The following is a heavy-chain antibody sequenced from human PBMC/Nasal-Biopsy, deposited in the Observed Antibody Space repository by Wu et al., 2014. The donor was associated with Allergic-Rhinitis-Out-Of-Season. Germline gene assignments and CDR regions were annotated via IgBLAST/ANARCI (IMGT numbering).Heavy chain of an antibody. D-gene: IGHD6-13*01. J-gene: IGHJ6*02. Sequence: LRLSCAASGFTFSNAWMSWVRQAPGKGLEWVGRIKSKTDGGTTDYAAPVKGRFTISRDDSKNTLYLQMNSLKTEDTAVYYCTTEEHSSSWYYYYYYYGMDVWGQGTTVTVSS. V-gene: IGHV3-15*01. CDR3: TTEEHSSSWYYYYYYYGMDV. CDR2: IKSKTDGGTT. CDR1: GFTFSNAW.